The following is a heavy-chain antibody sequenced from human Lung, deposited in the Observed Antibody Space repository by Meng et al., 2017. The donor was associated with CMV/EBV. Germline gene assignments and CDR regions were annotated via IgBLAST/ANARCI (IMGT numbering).Heavy chain of an antibody. J-gene: IGHJ4*02. CDR1: GYNFTSYG. CDR2: VSAYNGNT. D-gene: IGHD3-22*01. V-gene: IGHV1-18*01. CDR3: ARFWGSGYYYRY. Sequence: QVQRVQSGAEVQKTGASWRVSCKASGYNFTSYGISWVRQAPGQGLEWMGWVSAYNGNTNYAQKLQGRVTLTTDTSTSTAYVELRSLRSDDTAVYYCARFWGSGYYYRYWGQGTLVTVSS.